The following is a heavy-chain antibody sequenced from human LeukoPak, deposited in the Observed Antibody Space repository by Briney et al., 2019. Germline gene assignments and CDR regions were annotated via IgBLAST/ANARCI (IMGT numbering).Heavy chain of an antibody. Sequence: ASVKVSCKASGYTFTSYDINWVRQATGQGLEWMGWMNPNSGNTGYAQKFQGRVTITRSTSISTAYMELSSLRSEDTAVYYCARYPYYEDGFDPWGQGTLVTVSS. CDR2: MNPNSGNT. D-gene: IGHD3-22*01. CDR3: ARYPYYEDGFDP. J-gene: IGHJ5*02. CDR1: GYTFTSYD. V-gene: IGHV1-8*03.